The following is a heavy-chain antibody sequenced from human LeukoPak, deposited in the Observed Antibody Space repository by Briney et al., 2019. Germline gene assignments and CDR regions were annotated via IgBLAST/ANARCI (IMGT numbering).Heavy chain of an antibody. V-gene: IGHV4-34*01. Sequence: KPSETLSLTCAVYGGSFNNYYWNWIRQPPGKGLEWIGEINHSGSTKYNPSLKSRLTISVDTSKNQFSLKVTSVTAADTAVYYCASSSSTDPQLDPWGQGTLVTVSS. CDR3: ASSSSTDPQLDP. CDR1: GGSFNNYY. CDR2: INHSGST. D-gene: IGHD4-11*01. J-gene: IGHJ5*02.